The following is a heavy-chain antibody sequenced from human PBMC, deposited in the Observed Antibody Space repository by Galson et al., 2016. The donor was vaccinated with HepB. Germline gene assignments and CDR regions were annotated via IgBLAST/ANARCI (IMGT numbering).Heavy chain of an antibody. CDR3: ARLEITGSGNFFDV. CDR2: VNYSGNI. V-gene: IGHV4-39*01. J-gene: IGHJ4*02. CDR1: GGSISSGRYY. D-gene: IGHD3-10*01. Sequence: SETLSLTCTVSGGSISSGRYYWTWVRQPPGEGLQWIGSVNYSGNIYYDDFFKSRVSMSMDTSESQFSLKVRSVTAADTSTYYCARLEITGSGNFFDVWGQGTLFIVSS.